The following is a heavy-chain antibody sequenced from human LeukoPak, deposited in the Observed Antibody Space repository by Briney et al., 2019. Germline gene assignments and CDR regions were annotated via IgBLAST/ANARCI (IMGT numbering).Heavy chain of an antibody. D-gene: IGHD4-11*01. CDR3: ARRRASRYFDY. Sequence: PGGSLRLSCAASGFTFSSYEMNWVRQAPGKGLEWVSYISSSGSTIYYADSVKGRFTISRDNAKNSLYLQMNSLRAEDTAVYYCARRRASRYFDYWGQGTLVTVSS. CDR2: ISSSGSTI. J-gene: IGHJ4*02. V-gene: IGHV3-48*03. CDR1: GFTFSSYE.